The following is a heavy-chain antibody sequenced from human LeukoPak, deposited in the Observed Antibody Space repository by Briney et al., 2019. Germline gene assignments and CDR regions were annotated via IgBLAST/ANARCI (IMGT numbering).Heavy chain of an antibody. CDR3: ARTDYYDSSGPFDY. V-gene: IGHV4-4*07. J-gene: IGHJ4*02. Sequence: SETLSLTCTVSGGSISSYYWSWIRQPAGKGLEWIGRIYTSGSTNYNPSLKSRVTMSVDTSKNQFSLRLSSVTAADTAVYYCARTDYYDSSGPFDYWGQGTLATVSS. D-gene: IGHD3-22*01. CDR2: IYTSGST. CDR1: GGSISSYY.